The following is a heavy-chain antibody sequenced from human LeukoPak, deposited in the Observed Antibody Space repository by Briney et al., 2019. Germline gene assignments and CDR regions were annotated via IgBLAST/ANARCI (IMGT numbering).Heavy chain of an antibody. CDR2: ISADNGNT. CDR3: ARAYSTVTTTDY. V-gene: IGHV1-18*01. J-gene: IGHJ4*02. D-gene: IGHD4-17*01. CDR1: GYTFTSYG. Sequence: ASVKVSCKASGYTFTSYGISWVRQAPGQGLEWMGWISADNGNTNYAQKLQGRVTMTTDTATSTAYMELRSLRSEDTAVYYCARAYSTVTTTDYWGQGTLVTVSS.